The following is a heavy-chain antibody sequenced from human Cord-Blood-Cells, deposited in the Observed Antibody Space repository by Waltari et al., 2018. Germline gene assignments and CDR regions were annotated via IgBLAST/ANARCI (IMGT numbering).Heavy chain of an antibody. CDR3: TRDREADYDILTGYYYYYYYMDV. D-gene: IGHD3-9*01. Sequence: EVQLVESGGGLVQPGRSLRLSCTASGFTFGDYAMSWFRQAPGKGLEWVGFIRSKAYGGTTEYAASVKGRFTISRDDSKSIAYLQMISLKTEDTAVYYCTRDREADYDILTGYYYYYYYMDVWGKGTTVTVSS. CDR2: IRSKAYGGTT. CDR1: GFTFGDYA. J-gene: IGHJ6*03. V-gene: IGHV3-49*03.